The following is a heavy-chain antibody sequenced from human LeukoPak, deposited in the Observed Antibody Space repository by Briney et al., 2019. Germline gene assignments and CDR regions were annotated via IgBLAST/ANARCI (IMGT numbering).Heavy chain of an antibody. V-gene: IGHV4-38-2*01. J-gene: IGHJ4*02. CDR1: GYSISSDNY. CDR3: ARAPRDSSSSNYMRRFDY. Sequence: SETLSLTCAVSGYSISSDNYWVWIRQPPGQGLEWTGGIYHSGSTYYNPSLKSRVTMSVDTSTNQFSLELSSVTAADAAVYYCARAPRDSSSSNYMRRFDYWGQGTLVTVSS. CDR2: IYHSGST. D-gene: IGHD3-22*01.